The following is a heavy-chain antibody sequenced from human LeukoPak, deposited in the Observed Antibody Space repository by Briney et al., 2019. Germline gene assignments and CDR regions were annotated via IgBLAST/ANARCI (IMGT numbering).Heavy chain of an antibody. CDR2: IYSSGST. CDR1: GGSIRSYW. J-gene: IGHJ6*02. D-gene: IGHD6-13*01. Sequence: SETLSLTCSVSGGSIRSYWWSWIRQSAGKGLEYIGRIYSSGSTNYNPSLKSRVTMSVDTSKNRVSLKLNYVTAADTAVYYCARDAGAAVGLAYYFGVDVWGQGTTVTVSS. V-gene: IGHV4-4*07. CDR3: ARDAGAAVGLAYYFGVDV.